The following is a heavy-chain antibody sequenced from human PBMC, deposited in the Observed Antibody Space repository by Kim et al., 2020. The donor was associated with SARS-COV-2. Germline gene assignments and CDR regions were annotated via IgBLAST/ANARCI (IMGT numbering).Heavy chain of an antibody. Sequence: SETLSLTCTVSGGSVSSGSYYWSWIRQPPGKGLEWIGYIYYSGSTNYNPSLKSRVTISVDTSKNQFSLKLSSVTAADTAVYYCVRGLPLGYWGQGTLVTVSS. D-gene: IGHD5-12*01. V-gene: IGHV4-61*01. J-gene: IGHJ4*02. CDR2: IYYSGST. CDR3: VRGLPLGY. CDR1: GGSVSSGSYY.